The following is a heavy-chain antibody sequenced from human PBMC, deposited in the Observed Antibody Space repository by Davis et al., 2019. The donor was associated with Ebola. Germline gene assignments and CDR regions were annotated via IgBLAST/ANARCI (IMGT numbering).Heavy chain of an antibody. D-gene: IGHD2-15*01. CDR2: INPSGGST. Sequence: AASVKVSCKASGYTFTSYYMHWVRQAPGQGLEWMGIINPSGGSTSYAQKFQGRVTMTRNTSISTAYMELSSLRSEDTAVYYCARGVSYCSGGSCYNYYYYGMDVWGQGTTVTVSS. CDR1: GYTFTSYY. CDR3: ARGVSYCSGGSCYNYYYYGMDV. V-gene: IGHV1-46*01. J-gene: IGHJ6*02.